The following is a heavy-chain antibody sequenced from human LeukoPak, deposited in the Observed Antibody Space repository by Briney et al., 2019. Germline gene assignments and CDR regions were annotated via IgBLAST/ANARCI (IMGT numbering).Heavy chain of an antibody. CDR1: GGTFSSYA. J-gene: IGHJ6*02. D-gene: IGHD4-17*01. CDR2: IIPIFGTA. V-gene: IGHV1-69*05. CDR3: ARIRNGMDV. Sequence: SVKVSCKASGGTFSSYAISWVRQAPGQGLEWMGGIIPIFGTANYAQKFQGRVTMTRDTSASTVYMELSSLRSEDTAVYYCARIRNGMDVWGQGTTVTVSS.